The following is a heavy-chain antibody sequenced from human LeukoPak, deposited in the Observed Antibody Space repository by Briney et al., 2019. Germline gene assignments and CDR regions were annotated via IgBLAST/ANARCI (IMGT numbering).Heavy chain of an antibody. V-gene: IGHV1-2*02. CDR1: GYTFTGYY. J-gene: IGHJ6*02. CDR2: INPNSGGT. D-gene: IGHD3-22*01. Sequence: ASVKVSCKASGYTFTGYYMHWVRQAPGQGLEWMGWINPNSGGTNYAQKFQGRVTMTRDTSISTAYMELSWLRSDDTAVYYCAREKNYYDSSGYYSSYYYYGMDVWGQGTTVTVSS. CDR3: AREKNYYDSSGYYSSYYYYGMDV.